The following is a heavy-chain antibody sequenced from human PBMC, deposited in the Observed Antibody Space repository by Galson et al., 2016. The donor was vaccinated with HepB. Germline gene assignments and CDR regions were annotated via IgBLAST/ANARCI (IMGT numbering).Heavy chain of an antibody. CDR1: GFSFRKYG. V-gene: IGHV3-33*07. Sequence: SLRLSCAASGFSFRKYGMYWVRQAPGKGLEWVAVIWYDGSNKNYADSVKGRFTISRDNSKNTLYLQMNSLRAEDTAVYYCARDPGWQYRYSGSYLGWCDPVCQGTLVTVSS. D-gene: IGHD1-26*01. J-gene: IGHJ5*02. CDR2: IWYDGSNK. CDR3: ARDPGWQYRYSGSYLGWCDP.